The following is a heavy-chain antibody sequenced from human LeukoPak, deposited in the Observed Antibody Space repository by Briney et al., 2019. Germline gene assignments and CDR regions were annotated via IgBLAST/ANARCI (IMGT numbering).Heavy chain of an antibody. V-gene: IGHV1-24*01. CDR1: GYTLTELS. Sequence: ASVKVSCKVSGYTLTELSMHWVRQAPGKGLEWMGGFDPEDGETIYAQKFQGRVTMTEDTSTDTAYMELSSLRSEDTAVYYCASRGGEIAEEAFDIWGQGTMVTVSS. J-gene: IGHJ3*02. CDR2: FDPEDGET. CDR3: ASRGGEIAEEAFDI. D-gene: IGHD3-10*01.